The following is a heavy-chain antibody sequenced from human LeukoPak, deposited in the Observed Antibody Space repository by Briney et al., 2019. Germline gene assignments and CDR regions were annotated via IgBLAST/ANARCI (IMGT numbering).Heavy chain of an antibody. CDR1: GGTSSSYT. CDR3: ARESIAVAGSFGC. J-gene: IGHJ4*02. V-gene: IGHV1-69*02. Sequence: SVKVSCKASGGTSSSYTISWVRQAPGQGLEWMGRIIPILGIANYAQKFQGRVTITADKSTSTAYMELSSLRSDDTAVYYCARESIAVAGSFGCWGQGTLVTVSS. CDR2: IIPILGIA. D-gene: IGHD6-19*01.